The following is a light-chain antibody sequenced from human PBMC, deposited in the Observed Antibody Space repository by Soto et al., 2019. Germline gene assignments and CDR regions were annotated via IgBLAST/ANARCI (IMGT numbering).Light chain of an antibody. V-gene: IGLV3-21*04. CDR2: YDS. Sequence: SYELTQPPSVSVAPGKTARITCGGNNIGSKSVHWYQQKPGQAPVLVIYYDSDRPSGIPERFSGSNSGNTATLTISRVEAGDAADYYCQVWDSSSDHPFGGGTNLTVL. CDR1: NIGSKS. J-gene: IGLJ2*01. CDR3: QVWDSSSDHP.